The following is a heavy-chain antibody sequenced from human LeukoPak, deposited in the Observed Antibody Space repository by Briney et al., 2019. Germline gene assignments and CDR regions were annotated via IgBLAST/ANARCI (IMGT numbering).Heavy chain of an antibody. CDR2: IKSKTDGGTT. CDR1: GFTFSNAW. D-gene: IGHD3-3*01. J-gene: IGHJ6*02. Sequence: GGSLRLSCAASGFTFSNAWMSWVRQAPGKGLEWVGRIKSKTDGGTTEYAAPVKVRFTISRDDSKNTLYLQMNSLKTEDTAVYYCTTEYYDFWSGYPDYYYGMDVWGQGTTVTVSS. CDR3: TTEYYDFWSGYPDYYYGMDV. V-gene: IGHV3-15*01.